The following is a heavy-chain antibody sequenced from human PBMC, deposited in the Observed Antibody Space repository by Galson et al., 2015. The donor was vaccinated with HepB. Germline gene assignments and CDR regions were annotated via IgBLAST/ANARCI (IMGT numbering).Heavy chain of an antibody. V-gene: IGHV4-39*01. CDR3: ARRTRVGALRDHIDY. CDR2: IYYSGST. Sequence: SETLSLTCTVSGGSISSSSYYWGWIRQPPGKGLEWIGSIYYSGSTYYNPSLKSRVTISVDTSKNQFSLKLSSVTAADTAVYYCARRTRVGALRDHIDYWGQGTLVTVSS. CDR1: GGSISSSSYY. D-gene: IGHD1-26*01. J-gene: IGHJ4*02.